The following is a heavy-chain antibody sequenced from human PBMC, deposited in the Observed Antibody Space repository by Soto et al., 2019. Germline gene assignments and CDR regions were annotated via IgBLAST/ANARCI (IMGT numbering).Heavy chain of an antibody. V-gene: IGHV3-9*01. J-gene: IGHJ4*02. Sequence: EVQLVESGGGLVQPGRSLRLSCVASGFTFDDYAMHWVRQAPGKGLEWVSGFSWNSGNIGYADSVKGRFTISRDNAKNSMYLQMDSLRDEDTALYYCAKDHCSSTSCYFDNWGQGTLVTVSS. CDR3: AKDHCSSTSCYFDN. D-gene: IGHD2-2*01. CDR1: GFTFDDYA. CDR2: FSWNSGNI.